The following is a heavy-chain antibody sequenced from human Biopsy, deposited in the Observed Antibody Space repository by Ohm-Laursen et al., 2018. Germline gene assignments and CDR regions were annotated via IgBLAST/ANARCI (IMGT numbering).Heavy chain of an antibody. CDR3: TRHPEPYYYYGMDV. CDR2: IRSKDNGYAP. V-gene: IGHV3-73*01. J-gene: IGHJ6*02. D-gene: IGHD1-14*01. Sequence: GSLRLSCSASGFTFSGSVIHWVRQASGKGLEWVGRIRSKDNGYAPEYGASVKGRFTISRDDSKNTAYLQMNSLKSEDTAVYYCTRHPEPYYYYGMDVWGQGTTVTVSS. CDR1: GFTFSGSV.